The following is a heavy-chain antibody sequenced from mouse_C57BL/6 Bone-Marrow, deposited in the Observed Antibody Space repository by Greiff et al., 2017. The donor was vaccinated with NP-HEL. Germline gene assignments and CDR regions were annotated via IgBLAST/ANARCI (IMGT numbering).Heavy chain of an antibody. J-gene: IGHJ2*01. Sequence: QVQLQQPGAELVKPGASVKMSCKASGYTFTSYWITWVKQRPGQGLEWIGDIYPGSGSTYYNEKFKGKARLTVDKSSSTAYMLLSSLTSEDYAVYFCASDYYYGSSPYYFDYWGQGTTLTVSS. CDR3: ASDYYYGSSPYYFDY. D-gene: IGHD1-1*01. CDR2: IYPGSGST. CDR1: GYTFTSYW. V-gene: IGHV1-55*01.